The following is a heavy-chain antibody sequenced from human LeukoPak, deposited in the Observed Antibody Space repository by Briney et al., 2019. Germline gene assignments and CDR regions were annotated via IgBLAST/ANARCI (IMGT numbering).Heavy chain of an antibody. D-gene: IGHD3-10*01. J-gene: IGHJ4*02. V-gene: IGHV4-4*07. CDR2: IYTSGST. Sequence: SETLSLTCTVSGGSISSYYWSWIRQPAGQGLEWIGRIYTSGSTNYNPSLKSRVTMSVDTSKNQFSLKLSSVTAADAAVYYCARGGSGSYNSYYFDYWGQGTLVTVSS. CDR3: ARGGSGSYNSYYFDY. CDR1: GGSISSYY.